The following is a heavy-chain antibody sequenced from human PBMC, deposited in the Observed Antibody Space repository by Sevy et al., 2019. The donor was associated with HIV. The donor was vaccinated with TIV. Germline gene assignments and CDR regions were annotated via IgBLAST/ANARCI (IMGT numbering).Heavy chain of an antibody. Sequence: GGSLRLSCAASGFTFSSYAMSWVRQAPGKGLEWVSAISGSGGSTYYADSVKGRFTISRDNSKNTLYLQMNSLRAEDTAVYYCSGYHGSGSPRGNAFDIWGQGTMVTVSS. CDR3: SGYHGSGSPRGNAFDI. D-gene: IGHD3-10*01. CDR1: GFTFSSYA. CDR2: ISGSGGST. J-gene: IGHJ3*02. V-gene: IGHV3-23*01.